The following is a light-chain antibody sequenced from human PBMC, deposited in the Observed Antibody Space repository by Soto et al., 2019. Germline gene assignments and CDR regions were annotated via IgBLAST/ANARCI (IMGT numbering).Light chain of an antibody. CDR1: QSITTY. CDR2: AAS. Sequence: DIQMTQSPSSLSASVGDRVTITCRASQSITTYLNWYRQKPGKAPKLLIYAASSLQSGVPSRFSGSGSETEFTLSISSLQPDDFATYYCQQYKSYWTFGQGTKVDIK. CDR3: QQYKSYWT. V-gene: IGKV1-39*01. J-gene: IGKJ1*01.